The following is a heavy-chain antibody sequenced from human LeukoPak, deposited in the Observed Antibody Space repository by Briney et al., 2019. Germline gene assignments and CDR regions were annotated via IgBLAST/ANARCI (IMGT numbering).Heavy chain of an antibody. CDR2: ISSNGDST. Sequence: GGSLRLSCVASGFTFSGYGMHWVRQAPGKGLEYVSAISSNGDSTYYADSVKGRFTISRDNSKSTLFLHMTSLRPEDTAMYYCVKADRRYYYHYWGQGTLVTVSS. CDR1: GFTFSGYG. V-gene: IGHV3-64D*09. J-gene: IGHJ4*02. D-gene: IGHD3-10*01. CDR3: VKADRRYYYHY.